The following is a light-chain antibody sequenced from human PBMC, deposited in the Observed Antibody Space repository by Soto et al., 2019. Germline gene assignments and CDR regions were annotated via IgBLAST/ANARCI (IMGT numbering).Light chain of an antibody. CDR2: ATS. CDR3: QQLYTYPLT. Sequence: DLQLTQSPSFLSASLGDSVTITCRASQGISNWLAWYQQKPGNAPKLLIYATSTLQSGVPSRFSGSGSGTELTLTITRLQPEDFAAYYCQQLYTYPLTCGGGTKVDIK. J-gene: IGKJ4*01. CDR1: QGISNW. V-gene: IGKV1-9*01.